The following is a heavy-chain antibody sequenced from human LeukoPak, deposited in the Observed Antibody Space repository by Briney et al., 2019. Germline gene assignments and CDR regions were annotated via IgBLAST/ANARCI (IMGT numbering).Heavy chain of an antibody. CDR2: INGDSGDT. J-gene: IGHJ3*02. Sequence: TSVKVSCKASGYTFTGYYVNWVRQAPGQGLEWMGWINGDSGDTNYAQKFLGRVTMTRDTSISTAYMELRSLRSDDTAVYYCARGSAMGIWGQGTVVTVSS. D-gene: IGHD6-25*01. V-gene: IGHV1-2*02. CDR3: ARGSAMGI. CDR1: GYTFTGYY.